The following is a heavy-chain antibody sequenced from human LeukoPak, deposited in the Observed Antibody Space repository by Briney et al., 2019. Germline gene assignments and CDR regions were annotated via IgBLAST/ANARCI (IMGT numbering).Heavy chain of an antibody. CDR1: GGTFSSYA. D-gene: IGHD6-13*01. CDR3: ARDFSSWYERPHTGFDY. Sequence: EASVTVSCKASGGTFSSYAISWVRQAPGQGLEWMGGIIPIFATANYAQKFQGRVTITADESTSTAYMELSSLRSEDTAVYYCARDFSSWYERPHTGFDYWGQGTLVTVSS. V-gene: IGHV1-69*13. CDR2: IIPIFATA. J-gene: IGHJ4*02.